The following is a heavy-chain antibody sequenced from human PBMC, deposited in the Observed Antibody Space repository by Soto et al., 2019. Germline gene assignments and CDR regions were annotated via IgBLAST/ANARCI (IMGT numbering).Heavy chain of an antibody. V-gene: IGHV3-64*01. CDR1: GFTLSGYA. CDR2: ISSNGVGT. J-gene: IGHJ6*03. D-gene: IGHD6-6*01. CDR3: ARRARPDFYYMDV. Sequence: VQLAESGGGLAQPGGSLRLSCAASGFTLSGYAMDWVRQAPGKGLEYVSGISSNGVGTYYANSVQGRFTISRDNSKNTVYLKMGSLSPEDMAVYYCARRARPDFYYMDVGGKGTTVTVSS.